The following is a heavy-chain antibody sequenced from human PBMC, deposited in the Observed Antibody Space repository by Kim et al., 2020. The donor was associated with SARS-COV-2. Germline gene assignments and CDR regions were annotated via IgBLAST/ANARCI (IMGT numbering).Heavy chain of an antibody. D-gene: IGHD5-18*01. Sequence: GGSLRLSCAASGFTFSSYGMHWVRQAPGKGLEWVAVISYDGSNKYYADSVKGRFTISRDNSKNTLYLQTTRLRAEDTAVYYCAKDIEDTAMVTSYYYYG. CDR3: AKDIEDTAMVTSYYYYG. J-gene: IGHJ6*01. CDR2: ISYDGSNK. V-gene: IGHV3-30*18. CDR1: GFTFSSYG.